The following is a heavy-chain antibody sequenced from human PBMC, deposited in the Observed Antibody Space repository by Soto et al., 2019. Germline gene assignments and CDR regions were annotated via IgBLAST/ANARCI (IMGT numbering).Heavy chain of an antibody. CDR2: IYYSGST. Sequence: SETLSLTCTVSGGSISSYYWSWIRQPRGMGLEWIGYIYYSGSTNYSPSLKSRVTISVDTSKNQFSLKLSSVTAADTAVYYCARDVLIYCGGDCYSHYGMDVWGQGTTVTVSS. CDR3: ARDVLIYCGGDCYSHYGMDV. D-gene: IGHD2-21*02. V-gene: IGHV4-59*01. CDR1: GGSISSYY. J-gene: IGHJ6*02.